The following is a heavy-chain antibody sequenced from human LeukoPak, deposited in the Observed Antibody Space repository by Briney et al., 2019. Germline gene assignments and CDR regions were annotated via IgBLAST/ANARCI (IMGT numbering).Heavy chain of an antibody. CDR2: ISGSGGST. Sequence: GGSPRLSCAASGFTFSSYAMSWVRQAPGKGLEWVSAISGSGGSTYYADSVKGRFTISRDNSKNTLYLQMNGLRAEDTAVYYCAKSRAEEYFDWLLAPQYYFDYWGQGTLVTVSS. CDR3: AKSRAEEYFDWLLAPQYYFDY. CDR1: GFTFSSYA. D-gene: IGHD3-9*01. J-gene: IGHJ4*02. V-gene: IGHV3-23*01.